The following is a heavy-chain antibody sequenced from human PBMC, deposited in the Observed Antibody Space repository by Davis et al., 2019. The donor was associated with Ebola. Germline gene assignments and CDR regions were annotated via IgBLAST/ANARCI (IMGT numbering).Heavy chain of an antibody. CDR3: ARDYEW. D-gene: IGHD2-8*01. J-gene: IGHJ4*02. CDR1: GYTFTSYY. CDR2: ISAYNGNT. Sequence: AASVKVSCKASGYTFTSYYMHWVRQAPGQGLEWMGWISAYNGNTNYAQKFQGRVTMTRDTSISTAYMELSRLRSDDTAVYYCARDYEWWGQGTLVTVSS. V-gene: IGHV1-2*02.